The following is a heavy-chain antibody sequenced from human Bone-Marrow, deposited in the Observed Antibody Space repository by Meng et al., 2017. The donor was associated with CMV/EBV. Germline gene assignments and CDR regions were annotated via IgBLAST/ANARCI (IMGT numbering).Heavy chain of an antibody. J-gene: IGHJ4*02. D-gene: IGHD6-19*01. CDR2: INPNDDT. CDR1: GYTVTDYY. V-gene: IGHV1-2*02. Sequence: QGQRGQSGAEVKKPGASVKVSCKASGYTVTDYYIHGVRQAPGQWLEWMGWINPNDDTNYAQNFQGRVTMTRDMSINTVYMELSRLTSDDTAVYYCARSSGWSRFDYWGLGTLVTVS. CDR3: ARSSGWSRFDY.